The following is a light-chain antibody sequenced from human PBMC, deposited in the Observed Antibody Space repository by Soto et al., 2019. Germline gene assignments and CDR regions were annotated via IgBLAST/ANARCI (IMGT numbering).Light chain of an antibody. CDR3: QQYGGSPLIT. J-gene: IGKJ5*01. CDR2: GIS. CDR1: QSVSRSY. Sequence: EIVLTQSPGTLSLSPGETATLSCRASQSVSRSYLAWYQQKPGLAPRLLVYGISIRATGIPDRFSGSGSGTDFTLTISRLEPEDFAVYYCQQYGGSPLITFGQGTRLDIK. V-gene: IGKV3-20*01.